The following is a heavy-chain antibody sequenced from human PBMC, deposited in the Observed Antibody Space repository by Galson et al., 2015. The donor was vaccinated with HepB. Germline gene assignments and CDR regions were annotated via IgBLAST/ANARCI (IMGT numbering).Heavy chain of an antibody. D-gene: IGHD3-22*01. Sequence: SLRLSCAASGFTFTGYAMNWVRQPPGRGLEWISSISSGGSYIYYADSVKGRFTISRDNARNSLFLQLNSLRAEDTVVYYCTRGFPYYNNELNDYWGQGTLVTVSS. CDR2: ISSGGSYI. CDR1: GFTFTGYA. J-gene: IGHJ4*02. V-gene: IGHV3-21*01. CDR3: TRGFPYYNNELNDY.